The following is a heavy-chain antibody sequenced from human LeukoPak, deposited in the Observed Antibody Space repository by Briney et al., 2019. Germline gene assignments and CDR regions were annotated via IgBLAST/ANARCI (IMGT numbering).Heavy chain of an antibody. CDR3: ARGEGYRVGAWWYFDY. CDR1: GGTFSSYA. V-gene: IGHV1-69*05. J-gene: IGHJ4*02. CDR2: IIPIFGTA. D-gene: IGHD1-26*01. Sequence: SVKVSCRASGGTFSSYAISWVRQAPGQGLEWMGGIIPIFGTANYAQKFQGRVTIATDESTSTAYMELSSLRSEDTAVYYCARGEGYRVGAWWYFDYWGQGTLVTVSS.